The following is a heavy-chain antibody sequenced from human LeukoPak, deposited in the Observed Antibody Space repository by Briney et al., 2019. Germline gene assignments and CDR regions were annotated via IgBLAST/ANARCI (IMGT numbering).Heavy chain of an antibody. V-gene: IGHV3-20*04. CDR1: GFTFDDYG. CDR3: ARDLSAYVDYYYYYYMDV. CDR2: INWNGGST. Sequence: PGGSLRLSCAASGFTFDDYGMSWVRQAPGKGLEWVSDINWNGGSTGYADSVKGRFTISRDNAKNSLYLQMNSLRAEDTALYYCARDLSAYVDYYYYYYMDVWGKGTTVTVSS. J-gene: IGHJ6*03. D-gene: IGHD5-12*01.